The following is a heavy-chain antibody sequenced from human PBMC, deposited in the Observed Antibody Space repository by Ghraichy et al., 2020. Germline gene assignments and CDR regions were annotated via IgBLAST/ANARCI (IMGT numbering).Heavy chain of an antibody. D-gene: IGHD3-3*01. CDR1: GDSITNSDYY. Sequence: SETLSLTCTVSGDSITNSDYYWGWLRQPPGKGLEYLASIYYTGTTYHNPSLKSRITVSVDTSKNQISLKMSSVTAADTAVYYCTRAYYNYWSGPPDSWGQGTLVTVSS. V-gene: IGHV4-39*01. J-gene: IGHJ4*02. CDR2: IYYTGTT. CDR3: TRAYYNYWSGPPDS.